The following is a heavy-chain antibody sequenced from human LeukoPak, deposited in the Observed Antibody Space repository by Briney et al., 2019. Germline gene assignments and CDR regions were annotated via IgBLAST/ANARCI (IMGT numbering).Heavy chain of an antibody. J-gene: IGHJ4*02. V-gene: IGHV4-4*02. CDR2: IYHSGST. CDR1: GGSISSSNW. D-gene: IGHD1-1*01. Sequence: SGTLSLTCAVSGGSISSSNWWSWVRQPPGKGLKWIGEIYHSGSTNYNPSLKSRVTISVDTSKNQFSLKLSSVTAADTAVYYCARARYGRPSDYWGQGTLVTVSS. CDR3: ARARYGRPSDY.